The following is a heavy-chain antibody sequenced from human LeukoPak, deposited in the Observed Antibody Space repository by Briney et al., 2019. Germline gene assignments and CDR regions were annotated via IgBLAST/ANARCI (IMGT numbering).Heavy chain of an antibody. V-gene: IGHV3-21*01. CDR1: GFTFSSYS. CDR2: ISTSSSYI. D-gene: IGHD3-22*01. J-gene: IGHJ6*03. Sequence: PGGSLRLSCAASGFTFSSYSMNWVRQAPGKGLEWVSSISTSSSYIYYADSVKGRFTISRDNAKNSLYLQMNSLRAEDTAVYYCATQSTYYYDSSGAMDVWGKGTTVTVSS. CDR3: ATQSTYYYDSSGAMDV.